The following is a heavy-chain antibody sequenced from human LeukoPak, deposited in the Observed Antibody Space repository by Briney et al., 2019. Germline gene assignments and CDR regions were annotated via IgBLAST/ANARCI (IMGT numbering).Heavy chain of an antibody. CDR3: AKAVAADDYFDY. CDR1: GFTFSSYA. CDR2: ISGSGGST. J-gene: IGHJ4*02. D-gene: IGHD6-13*01. Sequence: GGSLRLSCAASGFTFSSYAMSWVRRAPGKGLEWVSAISGSGGSTYYADSVKGRFTISRDNSKNTLYLQMNSLRAEDTAVYYCAKAVAADDYFDYWGQGTLVTVSS. V-gene: IGHV3-23*01.